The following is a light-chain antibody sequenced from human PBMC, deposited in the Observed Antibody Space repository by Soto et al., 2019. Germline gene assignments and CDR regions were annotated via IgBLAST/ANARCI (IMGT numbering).Light chain of an antibody. V-gene: IGKV3-11*01. Sequence: EIVLTQSPATLSLSPGDRATLSCRASQSVSSYLAWYQQKPGQAPRLLIYDASNRATGIPARFSGSGSGTDFTLTISSLGPEDFAVYYCQQRSNWPRWTFGQGTKVEIK. CDR2: DAS. CDR3: QQRSNWPRWT. CDR1: QSVSSY. J-gene: IGKJ1*01.